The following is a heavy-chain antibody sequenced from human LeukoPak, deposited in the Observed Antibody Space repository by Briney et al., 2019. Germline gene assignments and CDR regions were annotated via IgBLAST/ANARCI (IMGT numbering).Heavy chain of an antibody. J-gene: IGHJ4*02. CDR3: AGGKNRFNWNYLSTYYFDY. CDR2: MNPNSGNT. D-gene: IGHD1-7*01. V-gene: IGHV1-8*01. CDR1: GYTFTSYD. Sequence: ASVKVSCKASGYTFTSYDINWVRQATGQGLEWMGWMNPNSGNTGYAQKFQGRVTMTRNTSISTAYMELSSLRSEDTAVYYCAGGKNRFNWNYLSTYYFDYWGQGTLVTVSS.